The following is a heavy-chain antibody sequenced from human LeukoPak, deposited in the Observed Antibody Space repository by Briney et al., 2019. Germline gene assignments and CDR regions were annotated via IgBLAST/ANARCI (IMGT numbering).Heavy chain of an antibody. V-gene: IGHV4-59*01. CDR3: ARESSSGGYYFDY. CDR1: GGSISSYY. D-gene: IGHD6-6*01. CDR2: SYYSGST. J-gene: IGHJ4*02. Sequence: SETLSLTCTVSGGSISSYYWSWIRQPPGKGLEWIGYSYYSGSTNYNPSLKSRVTISVDTSKNQFSLKLSSVTAADTAVYYCARESSSGGYYFDYWGQGTLVTVSS.